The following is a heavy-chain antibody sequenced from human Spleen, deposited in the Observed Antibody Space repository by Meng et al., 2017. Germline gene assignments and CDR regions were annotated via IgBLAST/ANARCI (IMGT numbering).Heavy chain of an antibody. CDR2: IYYSGST. CDR1: GGSISSSSYH. J-gene: IGHJ3*02. Sequence: SETLSLTCTVSGGSISSSSYHWGWIRQPPGKGLEWIGSIYYSGSTYYNPSLKSRVTISVDTSKNQFSLKLSSVTAADTAVYYCARDLRYRGSYSPNDAFDIWGQGTMVTVSS. V-gene: IGHV4-39*07. D-gene: IGHD1-26*01. CDR3: ARDLRYRGSYSPNDAFDI.